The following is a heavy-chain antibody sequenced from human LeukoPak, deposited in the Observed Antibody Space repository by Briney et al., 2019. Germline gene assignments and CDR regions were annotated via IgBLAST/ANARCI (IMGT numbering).Heavy chain of an antibody. CDR1: GFTFSNAW. Sequence: GGSLRLSCAASGFTFSNAWMSWVRQAPGKGLEWVGRIKSKTDGGTTDYAAPVKGRFTISRDDSKNTLYLQMNSLKTGDTAVYYCTTANRSMVRGVIIDGPGPDDAFDIWGQGTMVTVSS. D-gene: IGHD3-10*01. V-gene: IGHV3-15*01. CDR2: IKSKTDGGTT. CDR3: TTANRSMVRGVIIDGPGPDDAFDI. J-gene: IGHJ3*02.